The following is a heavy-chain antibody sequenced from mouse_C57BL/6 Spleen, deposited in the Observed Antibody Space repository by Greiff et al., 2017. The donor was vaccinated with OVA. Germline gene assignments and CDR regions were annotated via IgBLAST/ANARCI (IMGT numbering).Heavy chain of an antibody. CDR3: ARYGDSSGLDY. CDR2: INPYNGGT. J-gene: IGHJ2*01. CDR1: GYTFTDYY. D-gene: IGHD3-2*02. V-gene: IGHV1-19*01. Sequence: EVQLQQSGPVLVKPGASVKMSCKASGYTFTDYYMNWVKQSHGKSLEWIGVINPYNGGTSYNQKFKGKATLTVDKSSSTAYMELNSLTSEDSAVYYCARYGDSSGLDYWGQGTTLTVSS.